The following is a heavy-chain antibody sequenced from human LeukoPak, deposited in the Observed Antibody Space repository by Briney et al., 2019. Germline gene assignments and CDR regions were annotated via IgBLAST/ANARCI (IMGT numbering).Heavy chain of an antibody. D-gene: IGHD2-2*01. CDR2: IIPIFGTA. Sequence: ASVKVSCKASGGTFSSYAISWVRQAPGQGLEWMGGIIPIFGTANYAQKFQGRVTITTDESTSTAYMELSSLRSEDTAVYYCATEPVVVPAATTDYWGQGTLVTVSS. CDR3: ATEPVVVPAATTDY. V-gene: IGHV1-69*05. J-gene: IGHJ4*02. CDR1: GGTFSSYA.